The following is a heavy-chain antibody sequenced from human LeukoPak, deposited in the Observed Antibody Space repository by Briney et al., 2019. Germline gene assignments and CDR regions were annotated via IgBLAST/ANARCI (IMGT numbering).Heavy chain of an antibody. CDR3: ARDQVRYYYMDV. Sequence: SVKVSCKASGGTFSSYAISWVRQAPGQGLEWMGGIIPIFGTANYAQKFQGRVTITTDESTSTAYMELSSLRSEDTAVYYCARDQVRYYYMDVWGKGTTVSVSS. CDR2: IIPIFGTA. D-gene: IGHD1-1*01. V-gene: IGHV1-69*05. J-gene: IGHJ6*03. CDR1: GGTFSSYA.